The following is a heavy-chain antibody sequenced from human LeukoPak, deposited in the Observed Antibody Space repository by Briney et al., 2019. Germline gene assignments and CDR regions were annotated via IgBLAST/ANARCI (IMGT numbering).Heavy chain of an antibody. V-gene: IGHV1-2*03. CDR2: INPNSGGT. CDR3: ARVPPAGYCSSTSCYGPFDY. CDR1: GYTFTSYY. J-gene: IGHJ4*02. Sequence: LEASVKVSCKASGYTFTSYYMHWVRQAPGQGLEWMGWINPNSGGTNYAQKFQGRVTMTRDTSISTAYMELSRLRSDDTAVYYCARVPPAGYCSSTSCYGPFDYWGQGTLVTVSS. D-gene: IGHD2-2*01.